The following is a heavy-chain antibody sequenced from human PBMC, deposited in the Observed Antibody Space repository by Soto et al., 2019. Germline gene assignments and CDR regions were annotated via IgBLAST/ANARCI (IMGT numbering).Heavy chain of an antibody. J-gene: IGHJ6*02. CDR3: ARVAFSYFGMDV. CDR2: VFSSGST. Sequence: SETLSLTCSVPGGAISSYYWSWVRQPAGKGLEWIGRVFSSGSTNYNASLKSRVTMSIDTSKNEVSLTLRSVTAADTAVYYCARVAFSYFGMDVWGPGTTVTVSS. CDR1: GGAISSYY. D-gene: IGHD3-3*02. V-gene: IGHV4-4*07.